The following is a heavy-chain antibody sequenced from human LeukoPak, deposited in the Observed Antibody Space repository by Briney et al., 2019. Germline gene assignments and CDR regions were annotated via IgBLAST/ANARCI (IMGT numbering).Heavy chain of an antibody. CDR1: GFTFSSYA. V-gene: IGHV3-23*01. D-gene: IGHD6-13*01. J-gene: IGHJ4*02. CDR3: AKGTRSSSWVFDY. Sequence: GGSLRLSCAASGFTFSSYAMSWIRQAPGKGLEWVSAISGSGGSTYYADSVKGRFTISRDNSKNTLYLQMNSLRAEDTAVYYCAKGTRSSSWVFDYWGQGTLVTVSS. CDR2: ISGSGGST.